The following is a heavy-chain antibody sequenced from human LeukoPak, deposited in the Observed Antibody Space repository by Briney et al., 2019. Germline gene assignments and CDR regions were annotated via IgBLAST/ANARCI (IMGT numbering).Heavy chain of an antibody. Sequence: PSETLSLTCTVSGGSISSYYWGWIRQPPGKGLEWIGNIFHSENTYYNPSLKSRVTISVDTSKNQFSLKLTSVTAADTAVYYCVRDRDYWGQGTLVTVSS. V-gene: IGHV4-59*12. CDR3: VRDRDY. J-gene: IGHJ4*02. CDR2: IFHSENT. CDR1: GGSISSYY.